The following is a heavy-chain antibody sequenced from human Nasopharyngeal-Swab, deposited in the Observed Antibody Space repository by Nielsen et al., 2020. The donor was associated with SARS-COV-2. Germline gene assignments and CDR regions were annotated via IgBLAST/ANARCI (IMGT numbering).Heavy chain of an antibody. J-gene: IGHJ5*02. CDR2: IYYSGST. V-gene: IGHV4-31*03. Sequence: SETLSLTCTVSGGSISSGGYYWSWIRQHPGKGLEWIGYIYYSGSTYYNPSLKSRVTISVDTSKNQFSLKLSSVTAADTAVYYCARAGVVVPAANNWFDPWGQGTLVTVSS. D-gene: IGHD2-2*01. CDR3: ARAGVVVPAANNWFDP. CDR1: GGSISSGGYY.